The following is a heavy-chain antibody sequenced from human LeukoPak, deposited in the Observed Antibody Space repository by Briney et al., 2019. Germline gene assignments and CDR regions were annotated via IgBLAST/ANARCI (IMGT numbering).Heavy chain of an antibody. CDR3: VREVRREGDQFDY. D-gene: IGHD2-21*01. CDR2: IYSDNT. Sequence: PGGSLRLSCTVSGFTVSSNSMSWVRQAPGKGLEWVSFIYSDNTHYSDSVKGRFTISRDNAKNSLYLQMNSLRAEDTAVYYCVREVRREGDQFDYWGQGTLVTVSS. CDR1: GFTVSSNS. V-gene: IGHV3-53*01. J-gene: IGHJ4*02.